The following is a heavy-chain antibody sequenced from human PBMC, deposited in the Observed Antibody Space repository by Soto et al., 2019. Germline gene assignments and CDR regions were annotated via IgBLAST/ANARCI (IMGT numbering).Heavy chain of an antibody. D-gene: IGHD2-21*02. CDR1: GFSLSTSGVG. V-gene: IGHV2-5*02. CDR3: AHSPQVTVPTYFFDS. CDR2: LFWGDDK. J-gene: IGHJ4*02. Sequence: QITLKESGPTLVKPTQTLTLTCSFSGFSLSTSGVGVGWFRQPPGKALEWLALLFWGDDKRFRPSLKSRLTVTKDPSKNSMVLTMTNVDPADTATYSCAHSPQVTVPTYFFDSWGQGTLVTVSS.